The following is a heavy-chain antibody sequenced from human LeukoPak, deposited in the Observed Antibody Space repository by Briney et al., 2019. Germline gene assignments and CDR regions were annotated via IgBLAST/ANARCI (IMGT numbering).Heavy chain of an antibody. V-gene: IGHV4-4*07. Sequence: PSETLSLTCSVSGGSISSYYWSWVRQPAGKGLEWIGRIYSSGCTNYNPSLNSRVTMSVDTSNNQFSLRLTSVTAADTAVYYCARGTTAAAGIFDCWGQGTLVTVSS. J-gene: IGHJ4*02. CDR1: GGSISSYY. D-gene: IGHD6-13*01. CDR2: IYSSGCT. CDR3: ARGTTAAAGIFDC.